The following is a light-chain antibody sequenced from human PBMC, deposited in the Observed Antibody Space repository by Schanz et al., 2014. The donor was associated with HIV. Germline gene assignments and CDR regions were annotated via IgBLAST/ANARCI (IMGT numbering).Light chain of an antibody. Sequence: QSALTQPRSVSGSPGQSVTISCTGTSSDVGGYNYVSWYQDHPGKAPKLLISEVNKRPSGVPDRFSGSKSGNTASLTISGLQAEDEAVYYCSSFTRGTTPVIFGGGTKLTVL. CDR3: SSFTRGTTPVI. V-gene: IGLV2-11*01. CDR1: SSDVGGYNY. J-gene: IGLJ2*01. CDR2: EVN.